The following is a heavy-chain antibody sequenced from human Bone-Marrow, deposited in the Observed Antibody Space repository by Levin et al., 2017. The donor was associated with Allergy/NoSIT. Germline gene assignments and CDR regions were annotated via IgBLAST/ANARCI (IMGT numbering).Heavy chain of an antibody. CDR1: GFNFNSYT. J-gene: IGHJ4*02. Sequence: GGSLRLSCSVSGFNFNSYTMHWVRQAPGKGLEYVSAINSDGGKTHYVDSVKGRFTISRDNSKNTLYLQMSSLRAEDTAVYFCLKPYYYGSNRADWGQGTLVTVSS. CDR2: INSDGGKT. CDR3: LKPYYYGSNRAD. D-gene: IGHD3-10*01. V-gene: IGHV3-64D*06.